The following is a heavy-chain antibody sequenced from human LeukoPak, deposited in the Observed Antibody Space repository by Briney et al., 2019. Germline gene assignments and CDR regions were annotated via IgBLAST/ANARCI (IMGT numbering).Heavy chain of an antibody. Sequence: SETLSLTCTVSGGSISSYYWSWIRQPPGKGLEWIGYIYYSGSTNYNPSLKSRVTISVDTSKNQFSLKLSSVTAADTAVHYCATQDHTLTGYSGLGAFDIWGQGTMVTVSS. CDR2: IYYSGST. V-gene: IGHV4-59*01. J-gene: IGHJ3*02. CDR3: ATQDHTLTGYSGLGAFDI. CDR1: GGSISSYY. D-gene: IGHD3-9*01.